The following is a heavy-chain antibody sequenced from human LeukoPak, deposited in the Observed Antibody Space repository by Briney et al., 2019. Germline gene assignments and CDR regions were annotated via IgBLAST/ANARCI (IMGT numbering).Heavy chain of an antibody. J-gene: IGHJ4*02. D-gene: IGHD2-2*01. CDR2: IRYDGSNK. Sequence: GGSLRLSCAASGFTFSSYGMHWVCEAPGKGLEWVAFIRYDGSNKYYADSVKGRFTISRDNSKNTLYLQMNSLRAEDTAVYYCAKGRQYQLLFDYWGQGTLVTVSS. CDR1: GFTFSSYG. CDR3: AKGRQYQLLFDY. V-gene: IGHV3-30*02.